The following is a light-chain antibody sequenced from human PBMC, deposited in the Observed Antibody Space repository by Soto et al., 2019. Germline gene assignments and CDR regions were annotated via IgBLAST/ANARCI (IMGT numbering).Light chain of an antibody. CDR3: QQYNIYWT. CDR2: KAS. CDR1: QSISYW. V-gene: IGKV1-5*03. J-gene: IGKJ1*01. Sequence: DIQMTQSPSTLSASVGDRVTITCRASQSISYWLAWYQQKPGKAPKLLIYKASTLESGVPSRFSGSGSGTEFTLTISSLQPDDFATYYYQQYNIYWTFGQGTKVEIK.